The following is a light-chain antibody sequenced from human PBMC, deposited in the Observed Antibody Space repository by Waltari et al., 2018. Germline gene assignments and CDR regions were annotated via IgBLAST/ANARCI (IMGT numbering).Light chain of an antibody. V-gene: IGLV1-44*01. Sequence: QSVLTQPPSASGTPGQRVTISCSGSSSNIGSNYVNWYQQFPGTAPKLLLYTISQRPLGVPDRFSGSKSGTSASLAISGLQSEDEADYYCAAWDGSLNAYVFGAGTKVTVL. CDR1: SSNIGSNY. CDR3: AAWDGSLNAYV. J-gene: IGLJ1*01. CDR2: TIS.